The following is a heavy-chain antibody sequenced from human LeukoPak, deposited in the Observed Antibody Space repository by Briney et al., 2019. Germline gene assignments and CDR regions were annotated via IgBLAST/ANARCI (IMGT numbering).Heavy chain of an antibody. D-gene: IGHD6-19*01. CDR1: GGSIGSSPYY. CDR2: IYYSGST. CDR3: ARHASVDGNWPRPLDY. Sequence: SETLSLTCTVSGGSIGSSPYYWGWIRQPPGKGLEWIGNIYYSGSTYYNPSLKTRVTISVDTSKNQFSLKLTSVTAADTAVYYCARHASVDGNWPRPLDYWGQGNLVTVSS. V-gene: IGHV4-39*01. J-gene: IGHJ4*02.